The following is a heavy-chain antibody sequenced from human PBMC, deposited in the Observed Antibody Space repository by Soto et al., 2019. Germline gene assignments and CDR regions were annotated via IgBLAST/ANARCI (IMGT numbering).Heavy chain of an antibody. CDR2: VSPSSGDT. V-gene: IGHV1-8*01. D-gene: IGHD3-10*01. CDR3: AGDVYGSGIRFGMDV. Sequence: QVQLVQSGAEVKKPGASVKVSCKASGYMFTSYHIYWMRQATGQGLEWMGWVSPSSGDTGYAQKFQGRVTLTRDTSVRTAYMELSSLRSEDTAVYYCAGDVYGSGIRFGMDVWGQGTTVTVSS. CDR1: GYMFTSYH. J-gene: IGHJ6*02.